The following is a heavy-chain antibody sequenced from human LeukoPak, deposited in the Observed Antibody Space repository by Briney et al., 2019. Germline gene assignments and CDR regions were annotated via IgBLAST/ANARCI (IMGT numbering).Heavy chain of an antibody. CDR1: GGSISSSSYY. CDR3: AAWGSDY. Sequence: PSETLSLTCTVSGGSISSSSYYWGWIRQPPGKGLEWIGSIYYSGSTYYNPSLKSRVTISVDTSKNQFSLKLSSVTAADTAVYYCAAWGSDYWGQGALVTVSS. V-gene: IGHV4-39*01. J-gene: IGHJ4*02. D-gene: IGHD7-27*01. CDR2: IYYSGST.